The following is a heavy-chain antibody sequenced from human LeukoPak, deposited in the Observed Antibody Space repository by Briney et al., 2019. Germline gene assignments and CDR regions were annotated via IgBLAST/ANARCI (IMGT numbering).Heavy chain of an antibody. D-gene: IGHD6-13*01. CDR2: INSDGSTT. J-gene: IGHJ4*02. V-gene: IGHV3-74*01. CDR3: ARLHSGIAAAGPDY. CDR1: GFTFSKFA. Sequence: PGGSLRLSCVASGFTFSKFAVSWVRQAPGKGLVWISRINSDGSTTNYADSVKGRFTISRDNAKNSLYLQMNSLRAEDTAVYYCARLHSGIAAAGPDYWGQGTLVTVSS.